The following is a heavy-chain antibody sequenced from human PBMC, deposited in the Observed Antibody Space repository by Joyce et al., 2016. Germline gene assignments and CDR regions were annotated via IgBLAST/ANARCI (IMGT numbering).Heavy chain of an antibody. CDR1: GFSFSGYG. CDR3: ARVRGDSSGYFDN. CDR2: ILYEGVTK. V-gene: IGHV3-33*01. Sequence: QVQLVESGGGVVQPGRSLRLSWVASGFSFSGYGMHWVRQTPGKGLEWVAVILYEGVTKDYADSAKGRFTISRDNSKNTLYLQMNSLRAEDTAVYYCARVRGDSSGYFDNWGQGTLVTVSS. D-gene: IGHD3-22*01. J-gene: IGHJ5*02.